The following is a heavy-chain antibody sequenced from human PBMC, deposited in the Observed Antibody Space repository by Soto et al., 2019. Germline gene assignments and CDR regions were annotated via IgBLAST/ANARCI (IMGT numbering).Heavy chain of an antibody. CDR2: IYYSGST. Sequence: PSETLSLTCTVSGGSISSYYWSWIRQPPGKGLEWIGYIYYSGSTNYNPSLKSRVTISVDTSKNQFSLKLSSVTAADTAVYYCARAYTRVDAFDIWGQGTMVTVSS. J-gene: IGHJ3*02. CDR3: ARAYTRVDAFDI. CDR1: GGSISSYY. D-gene: IGHD4-4*01. V-gene: IGHV4-59*01.